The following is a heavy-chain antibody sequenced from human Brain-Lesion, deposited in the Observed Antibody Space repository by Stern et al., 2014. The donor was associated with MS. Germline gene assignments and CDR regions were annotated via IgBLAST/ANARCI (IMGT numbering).Heavy chain of an antibody. CDR3: ARDQRGITIFGVVTDYYYLGMDV. CDR2: INPHTGGT. D-gene: IGHD3-3*01. CDR1: GYIFTGYY. Sequence: VQLVESGAEVKKPGASVKVSCQTSGYIFTGYYIHWVRQAPGQGLEWMAWINPHTGGTTHAQKFQGRVTMSRDTSISTAYVELSSLTSDDTAVYYCARDQRGITIFGVVTDYYYLGMDVWGQGTTVTVSS. V-gene: IGHV1-2*02. J-gene: IGHJ6*02.